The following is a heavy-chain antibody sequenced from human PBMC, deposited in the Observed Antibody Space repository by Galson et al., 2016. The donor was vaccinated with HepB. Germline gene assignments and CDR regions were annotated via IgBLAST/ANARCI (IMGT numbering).Heavy chain of an antibody. CDR1: GFSLRTSGVS. Sequence: PALVKPTQTLTLTCTFSGFSLRTSGVSVGWIRQPPGKALEWLALIYWDDDKRYSPSLKSRLTITKDTSKKQVVLKMTNMDPVDTATYFCAHSFFGLGGSNRFDPWGQGTLVTVSS. CDR3: AHSFFGLGGSNRFDP. V-gene: IGHV2-5*02. D-gene: IGHD3-10*01. J-gene: IGHJ5*02. CDR2: IYWDDDK.